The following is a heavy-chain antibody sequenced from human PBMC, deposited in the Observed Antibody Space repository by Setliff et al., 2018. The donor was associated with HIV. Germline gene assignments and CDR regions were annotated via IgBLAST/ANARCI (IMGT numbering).Heavy chain of an antibody. V-gene: IGHV4-34*01. CDR3: AQEERDAYNYWFDP. J-gene: IGHJ5*02. CDR1: GGSFSGYY. Sequence: SETLSLTCAVYGGSFSGYYWSWIRQPPEKGLEWIGEINHSGSTNYNPSLKSRVTISVDTSKNQFSLNLSSVTAADTAVYYCAQEERDAYNYWFDPWGQGTLVTVSS. D-gene: IGHD1-1*01. CDR2: INHSGST.